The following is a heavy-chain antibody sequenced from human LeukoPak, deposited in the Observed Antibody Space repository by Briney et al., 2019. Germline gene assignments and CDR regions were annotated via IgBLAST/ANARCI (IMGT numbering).Heavy chain of an antibody. Sequence: GGSLRLSCAASGFTFSTYSMNWVRQAPGKGLEWVSYISSSSSTIYYADSVKGRFTISRDNSKNTLYLQMNSLRAEDTAVYYCAKDNRYQLLFKPRIYFQHWGQGTLVTVSS. CDR2: ISSSSSTI. J-gene: IGHJ1*01. D-gene: IGHD2-2*01. CDR3: AKDNRYQLLFKPRIYFQH. CDR1: GFTFSTYS. V-gene: IGHV3-48*01.